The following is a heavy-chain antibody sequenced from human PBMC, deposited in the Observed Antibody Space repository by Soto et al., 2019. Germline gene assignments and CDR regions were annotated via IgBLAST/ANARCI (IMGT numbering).Heavy chain of an antibody. CDR3: AKGGVLRDHAFDI. D-gene: IGHD1-26*01. Sequence: GGSLRLSCAASGFTFSSYAMSWVRQAPGKGLEWVSAISGSGGSTYYADSVKGRFTISRDNSKNTPYLQMNSLRAEDTAVYYCAKGGVLRDHAFDIWGQGTMVTVSS. CDR2: ISGSGGST. V-gene: IGHV3-23*01. CDR1: GFTFSSYA. J-gene: IGHJ3*02.